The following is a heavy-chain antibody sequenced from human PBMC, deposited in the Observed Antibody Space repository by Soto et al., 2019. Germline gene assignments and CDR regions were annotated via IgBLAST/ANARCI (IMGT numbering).Heavy chain of an antibody. J-gene: IGHJ6*03. CDR1: GYTFTSYG. CDR3: AREAASDPSFYYHYMDV. D-gene: IGHD3-10*01. Sequence: GASVKVSCKASGYTFTSYGISWVRQAPGQGLGWMGWMSPYSGNTGYAEKLQGRVTMTRNSSISTAYMELSGLRSEDTAVYYCAREAASDPSFYYHYMDVWGKGTTVTVSS. V-gene: IGHV1-8*02. CDR2: MSPYSGNT.